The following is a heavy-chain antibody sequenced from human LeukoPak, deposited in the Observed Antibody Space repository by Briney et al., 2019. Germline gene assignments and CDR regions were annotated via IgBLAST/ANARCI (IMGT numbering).Heavy chain of an antibody. Sequence: GGSLRLSCAASGFTSSDYEINWVRQAPGKGLEWVSCISTSGSTTYYADPVKGRFTISRDNAKNSLFLQMNTLTVEDTAVYYCARGALHVFDYWGQGTPVTVSS. CDR1: GFTSSDYE. J-gene: IGHJ4*02. CDR3: ARGALHVFDY. CDR2: ISTSGSTT. D-gene: IGHD3-10*02. V-gene: IGHV3-48*03.